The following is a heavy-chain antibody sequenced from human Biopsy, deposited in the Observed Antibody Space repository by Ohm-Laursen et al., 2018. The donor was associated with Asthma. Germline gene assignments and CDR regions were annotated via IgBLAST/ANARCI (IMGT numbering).Heavy chain of an antibody. CDR3: ARSDDMGV. V-gene: IGHV3-30*03. Sequence: SLRLSCAASGFTFRNFGMHWVRQAPGKGLEWVALISSDVREWYAESVKGRITISRDNSKNTLYLQMNSLRAEDTAVYYCARSDDMGVWGQGTTVTVSS. J-gene: IGHJ6*02. CDR2: ISSDVRE. CDR1: GFTFRNFG.